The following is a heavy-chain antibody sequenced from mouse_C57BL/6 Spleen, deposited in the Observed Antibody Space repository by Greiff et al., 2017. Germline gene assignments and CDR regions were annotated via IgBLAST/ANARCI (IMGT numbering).Heavy chain of an antibody. CDR1: GYTFTSYW. D-gene: IGHD2-1*01. CDR2: IYPSDSET. Sequence: QVHVKQPGAELVRPGSSVKLSCKASGYTFTSYWMDWVKQRPGQGLEWIGNIYPSDSETHYNQKFKDKATLTVDKSSSTAYMQLSSLTSEDSAVYYCARDYGNPHWFDYWGQGTTLTVSS. CDR3: ARDYGNPHWFDY. V-gene: IGHV1-61*01. J-gene: IGHJ2*01.